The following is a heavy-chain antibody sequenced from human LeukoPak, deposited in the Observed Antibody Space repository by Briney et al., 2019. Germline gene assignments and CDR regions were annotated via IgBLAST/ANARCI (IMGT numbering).Heavy chain of an antibody. Sequence: SSQTLSLTCTVSGGSISSGSYYWSWMRQPAGKGLEWIGRIYTSGSTNYNPSLKSRVTISVDTSKNQFSLKLSSVTAADTAVYYCAREGCCSSTSCDAEYYYYYYMDVWGKGTTVTVSS. CDR2: IYTSGST. J-gene: IGHJ6*03. D-gene: IGHD2-2*01. V-gene: IGHV4-61*02. CDR3: AREGCCSSTSCDAEYYYYYYMDV. CDR1: GGSISSGSYY.